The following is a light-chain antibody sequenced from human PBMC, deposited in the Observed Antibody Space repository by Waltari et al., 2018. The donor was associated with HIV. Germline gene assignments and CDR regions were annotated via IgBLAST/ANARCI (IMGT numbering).Light chain of an antibody. CDR3: QRWGTGVE. CDR2: VNSVGSH. J-gene: IGLJ2*01. V-gene: IGLV4-69*01. Sequence: QLVLTQSPSASASLGASVKLTCTLSSGHTNYAIAWHQLQSEKGPRFLMKVNSVGSHTKGDGIPDRFSGSRSGAEHYLTISSLQAEDEADYYCQRWGTGVEFGGGTKLTVL. CDR1: SGHTNYA.